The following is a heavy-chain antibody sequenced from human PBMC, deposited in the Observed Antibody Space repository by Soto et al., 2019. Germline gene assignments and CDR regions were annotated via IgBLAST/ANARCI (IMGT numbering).Heavy chain of an antibody. CDR3: TSVGATIDIDY. CDR1: GGTFSSYA. CDR2: IIPIFGTA. V-gene: IGHV1-69*13. Sequence: GASVKVSCKASGGTFSSYAISWVRQAPGQGLEWMGGIIPIFGTANYAQKFQGRVTITADESTSTAYMELSSLRSEDTAVYYCTSVGATIDIDYWGQGTLVTVSS. J-gene: IGHJ4*02. D-gene: IGHD1-26*01.